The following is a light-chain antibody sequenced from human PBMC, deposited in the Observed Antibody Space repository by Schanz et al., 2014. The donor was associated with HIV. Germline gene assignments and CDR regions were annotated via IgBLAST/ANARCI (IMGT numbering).Light chain of an antibody. Sequence: QSALTQPASVSGSPGQSITISCTGTSSDVGVYNYVSWYQHHPGKAPKLMIYDVNNRPSGVSNRFSGSKSGNTASLTISGLQAEDEADYYCNSYTSSSSVVFGGGTKLTVL. CDR2: DVN. J-gene: IGLJ2*01. CDR3: NSYTSSSSVV. CDR1: SSDVGVYNY. V-gene: IGLV2-14*03.